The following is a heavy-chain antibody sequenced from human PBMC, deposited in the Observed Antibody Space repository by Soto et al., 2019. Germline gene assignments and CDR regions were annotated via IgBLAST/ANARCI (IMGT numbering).Heavy chain of an antibody. D-gene: IGHD1-20*01. CDR3: ACPPKSGYNWNYFDY. CDR1: GGTFSSYA. V-gene: IGHV1-69*01. J-gene: IGHJ4*02. CDR2: IIPIFGTA. Sequence: QVQLVQSGAEVKKPGSSVKVSCKASGGTFSSYAISWVRQAPGQGLEWMGGIIPIFGTANYAQKFQGRVTITADESTSTAYMELSSLRSEDTAVYCCACPPKSGYNWNYFDYWGQGTLVTVSS.